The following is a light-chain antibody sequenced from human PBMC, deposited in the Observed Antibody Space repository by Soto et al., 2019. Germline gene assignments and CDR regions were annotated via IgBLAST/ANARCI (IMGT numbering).Light chain of an antibody. Sequence: AIQMAQSPSSLSASVGDRVTITCRVSQGIGNDVGWFQQKPGKAPKLLIYAAATLQSGVPSRFSGSRSGTDFTLTISSLQPEDFATYYCLQDHNYPLTFGGGTKVEIK. J-gene: IGKJ4*01. CDR3: LQDHNYPLT. CDR2: AAA. V-gene: IGKV1-6*02. CDR1: QGIGND.